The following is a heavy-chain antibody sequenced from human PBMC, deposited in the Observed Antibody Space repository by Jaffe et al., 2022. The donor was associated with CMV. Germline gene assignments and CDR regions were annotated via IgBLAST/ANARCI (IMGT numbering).Heavy chain of an antibody. CDR1: GGTFSSYA. CDR2: IIPIFGTA. D-gene: IGHD3-10*01. Sequence: QVQLVQSGAEVKKPGSSVKVSCKASGGTFSSYAISWVRQAPGQGLEWMGGIIPIFGTANYAQKFQGRVTITADESTSTAYMELSSLRSEDTAVYYCARDEPYYGSGSPDAFDIWGQGTMVTVSS. V-gene: IGHV1-69*01. CDR3: ARDEPYYGSGSPDAFDI. J-gene: IGHJ3*02.